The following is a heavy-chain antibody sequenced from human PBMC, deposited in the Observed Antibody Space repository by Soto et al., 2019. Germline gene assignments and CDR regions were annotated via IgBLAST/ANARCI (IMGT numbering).Heavy chain of an antibody. CDR3: ARVVDGSYGDYYYYYGMDV. CDR1: GFTFSSYS. CDR2: ISSSSSYI. V-gene: IGHV3-21*01. J-gene: IGHJ6*02. Sequence: GGSLRLSCAASGFTFSSYSMNWVRQAPGKGLEWVSSISSSSSYIYYADSVKGRFTISRDNAKNSLYLQMNSLRAEDTAVYYCARVVDGSYGDYYYYYGMDVWGQGTTVTVSS. D-gene: IGHD1-26*01.